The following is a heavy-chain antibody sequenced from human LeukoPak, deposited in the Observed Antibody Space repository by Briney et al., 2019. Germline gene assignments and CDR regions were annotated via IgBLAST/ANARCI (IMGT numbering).Heavy chain of an antibody. Sequence: GGSLRLSCAASGFTFSGYWMSWVRQAPGKGLEWVANIKEDGSEKNYVDSVKGRFTISRDNAKNSLYLQMNSLRAEDTAVYYCARDGRITGTIWYYYYMDVWGKGTMVTVSS. CDR1: GFTFSGYW. CDR3: ARDGRITGTIWYYYYMDV. D-gene: IGHD1-7*01. CDR2: IKEDGSEK. J-gene: IGHJ6*03. V-gene: IGHV3-7*01.